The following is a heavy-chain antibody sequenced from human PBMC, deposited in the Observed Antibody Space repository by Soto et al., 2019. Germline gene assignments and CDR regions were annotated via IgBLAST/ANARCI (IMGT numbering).Heavy chain of an antibody. CDR2: FYWDDDR. CDR1: GFSLSTSGVG. D-gene: IGHD1-26*01. CDR3: AHGSSIVGAPAFDY. V-gene: IGHV2-5*02. J-gene: IGHJ4*02. Sequence: QITLKESGPALVKPTQTLTLTCSFSGFSLSTSGVGVGWVRQAPGKALEWLTLFYWDDDRRYNPSLKSRLTFAKDTSRHQVVLTMTNMDPVDTATYYCAHGSSIVGAPAFDYWGKGILVTVSS.